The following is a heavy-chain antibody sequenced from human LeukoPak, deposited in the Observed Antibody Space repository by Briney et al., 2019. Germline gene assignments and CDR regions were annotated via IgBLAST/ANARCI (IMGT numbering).Heavy chain of an antibody. J-gene: IGHJ5*02. Sequence: GGSLRLSCAASELTFSRHAIQSVRQAPGKGLEWVAVISFDGSNKFYGDSVKGRFTISRDNSKNTLYLEMNSLRVEDTAVYYCARASLVAAVQTLDPWGQGTLVTVSS. V-gene: IGHV3-30*04. CDR1: ELTFSRHA. CDR3: ARASLVAAVQTLDP. D-gene: IGHD3-9*01. CDR2: ISFDGSNK.